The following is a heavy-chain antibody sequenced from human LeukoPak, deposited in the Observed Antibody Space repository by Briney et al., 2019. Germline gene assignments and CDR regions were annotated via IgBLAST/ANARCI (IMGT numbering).Heavy chain of an antibody. Sequence: SETLSLTCTVSGGSISSGDYYWSWIRQPPGKGLEWIGYIYYSGSTYYNPSLKSQVTISVDTSKNQFSLKLSSVTAADTAVYYCARGYGSGWVDYWGQGTLVTVSS. D-gene: IGHD3-10*01. CDR2: IYYSGST. J-gene: IGHJ4*02. CDR3: ARGYGSGWVDY. CDR1: GGSISSGDYY. V-gene: IGHV4-30-4*01.